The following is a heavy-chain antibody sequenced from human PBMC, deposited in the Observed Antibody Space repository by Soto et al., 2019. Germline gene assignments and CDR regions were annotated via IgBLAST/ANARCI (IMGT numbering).Heavy chain of an antibody. J-gene: IGHJ4*02. V-gene: IGHV3-30-3*01. Sequence: QVQLVESGGGVVQPGRSLRLSCAASGFTFSSYAMHWVRQAPVKGLEWVAVISYDGSNKYYADSVKGRFTISRDNSKNTLYLQLNSLRAEDTAAYYCARAFTYSSGWYDLDYWGQGTLVTVSS. CDR2: ISYDGSNK. D-gene: IGHD6-19*01. CDR3: ARAFTYSSGWYDLDY. CDR1: GFTFSSYA.